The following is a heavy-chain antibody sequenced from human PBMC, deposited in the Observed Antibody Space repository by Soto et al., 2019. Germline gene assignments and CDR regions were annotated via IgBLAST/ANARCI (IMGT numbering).Heavy chain of an antibody. Sequence: GGSLRLSCAASGFTFSSYGMHWVRQAPGKGLEWVAVISYDGSNKYYADSVKGRFTISRDNSKNTLYLQMNSLRAEDTAVYYYDSSGYYPYYYYYYGMDVWGQGTTVTVSS. CDR1: GFTFSSYG. J-gene: IGHJ6*02. CDR3: DSSGYYPYYYYYYGMDV. CDR2: ISYDGSNK. D-gene: IGHD3-22*01. V-gene: IGHV3-30*03.